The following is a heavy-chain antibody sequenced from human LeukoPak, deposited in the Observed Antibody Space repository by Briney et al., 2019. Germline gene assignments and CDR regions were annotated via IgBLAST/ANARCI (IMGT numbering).Heavy chain of an antibody. CDR3: ARDEGSGHFDY. CDR2: ISSNGGST. Sequence: PGGSLRLSCAASGFTFSSYAMSWVRQAPGKGLEWVSAISSNGGSTYYANSVKGRFTISRDNSKNTLYLQMGSLRAEDMAVYYCARDEGSGHFDYWGQGTLVTVSS. CDR1: GFTFSSYA. V-gene: IGHV3-64*01. J-gene: IGHJ4*02.